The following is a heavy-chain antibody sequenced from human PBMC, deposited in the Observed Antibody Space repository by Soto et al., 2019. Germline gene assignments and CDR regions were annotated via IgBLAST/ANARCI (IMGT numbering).Heavy chain of an antibody. CDR3: ARHSAKSRMIENDY. J-gene: IGHJ4*02. CDR2: IYYSGST. CDR1: GGSVSSGSHY. D-gene: IGHD3-22*01. Sequence: PSETLSLTCTVSGGSVSSGSHYWSWIRQPPGKRLEWVGYIYYSGSTNYNPSLQSRVTISVDTSKNQFSLKLSSVTAADTAVYYCARHSAKSRMIENDYWGQGTLVTVSS. V-gene: IGHV4-61*01.